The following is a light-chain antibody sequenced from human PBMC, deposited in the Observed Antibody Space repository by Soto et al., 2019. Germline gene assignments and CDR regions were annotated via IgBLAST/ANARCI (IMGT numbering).Light chain of an antibody. J-gene: IGKJ5*01. CDR2: VAS. CDR3: QQYGSSPPIT. V-gene: IGKV3-20*01. Sequence: EIVLTQSPGTLSLSPGERATLSCRASPSVSSNYLAWYQQKPGQAPRLLIYVASNRATGIPDRFSGSGSGTDFTLTISRLEPEDFAVYYCQQYGSSPPITFGQGTRLEIK. CDR1: PSVSSNY.